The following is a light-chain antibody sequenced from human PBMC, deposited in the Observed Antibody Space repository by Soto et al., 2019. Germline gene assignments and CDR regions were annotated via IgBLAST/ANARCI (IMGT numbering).Light chain of an antibody. J-gene: IGKJ4*01. CDR1: QTIASKF. CDR2: AAS. V-gene: IGKV3-20*01. Sequence: EIVLTQSPGTLSLSRGERATLSCRASQTIASKFVAWYQQRPGQTPRLLIYAASTRATGITDRFNGSGSETDFTLTISRLEPEDFAVYYCQQYGGSPTLAFGGGIKVEI. CDR3: QQYGGSPTLA.